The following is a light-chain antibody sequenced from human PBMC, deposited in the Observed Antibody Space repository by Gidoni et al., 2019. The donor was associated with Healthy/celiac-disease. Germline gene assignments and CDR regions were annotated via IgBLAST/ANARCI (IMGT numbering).Light chain of an antibody. CDR3: QQSYSSLGIT. J-gene: IGKJ3*01. Sequence: DIQITQSPSSLSASVGDRVTITCRASQSISSYLNWYQQKPGKAPKLLIYAASSLQSGVPSRFRGSGSGTDFTITISSLQPEDFATYYCQQSYSSLGITFGPGTKVDIK. CDR1: QSISSY. V-gene: IGKV1-39*01. CDR2: AAS.